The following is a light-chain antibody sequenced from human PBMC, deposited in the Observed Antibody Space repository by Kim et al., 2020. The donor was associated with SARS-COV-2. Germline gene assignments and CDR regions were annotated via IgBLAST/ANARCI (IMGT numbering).Light chain of an antibody. J-gene: IGLJ3*02. V-gene: IGLV3-21*04. CDR2: YDS. CDR1: DIGIKS. Sequence: SYELTQPPSVSVAPGKTATIPCGGSDIGIKSVHWYQQRPGQAPLLVIYYDSDRPSGIPERFSGSNSGNTATLTISRVDAGDEAAYYCQVWDSSSHHLVFG. CDR3: QVWDSSSHHLV.